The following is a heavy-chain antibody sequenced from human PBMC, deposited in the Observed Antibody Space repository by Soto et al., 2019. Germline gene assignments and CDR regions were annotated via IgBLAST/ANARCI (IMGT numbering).Heavy chain of an antibody. CDR3: ARDTGGSWAGIIDY. D-gene: IGHD2-15*01. CDR2: IYYSGST. Sequence: SETLSLTCTVSGGSISSGGYYWSWIRQHPGKGLEWIGYIYYSGSTYYNPSLKSRVTISVDTSKNQFSLKLSSVTAADTAVYYCARDTGGSWAGIIDYWGQGTLVTVSS. V-gene: IGHV4-31*03. CDR1: GGSISSGGYY. J-gene: IGHJ4*02.